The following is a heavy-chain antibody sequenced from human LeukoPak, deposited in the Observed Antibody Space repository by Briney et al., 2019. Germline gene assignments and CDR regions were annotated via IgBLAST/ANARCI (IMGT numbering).Heavy chain of an antibody. CDR1: GFTVSTYY. CDR3: ASGVSSKGVVY. Sequence: GGSLRLSCAASGFTVSTYYMSWVRQSPGKGLEWLSVIYSGGSTYYVDSVKGRFTISRDNSKNTLYLQMNSLRAEDTAVYYCASGVSSKGVVYWGQGTLVTVSS. CDR2: IYSGGST. J-gene: IGHJ4*02. D-gene: IGHD3-16*01. V-gene: IGHV3-53*01.